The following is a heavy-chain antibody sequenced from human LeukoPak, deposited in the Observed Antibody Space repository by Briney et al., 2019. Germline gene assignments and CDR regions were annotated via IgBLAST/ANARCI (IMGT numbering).Heavy chain of an antibody. Sequence: GESLKISCKGSGYSFTNYWIGWVRQMPGKGLEWMGIIYPGDSDTRYSPSFQGQVTISADKSISAAYLQWSSLKASDTAMYYCARLGITVTTAGFTWGQGTLVTVSS. D-gene: IGHD4-11*01. CDR1: GYSFTNYW. J-gene: IGHJ5*02. V-gene: IGHV5-51*01. CDR3: ARLGITVTTAGFT. CDR2: IYPGDSDT.